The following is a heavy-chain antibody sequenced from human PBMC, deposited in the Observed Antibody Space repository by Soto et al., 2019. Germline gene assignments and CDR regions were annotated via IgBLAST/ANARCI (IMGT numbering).Heavy chain of an antibody. D-gene: IGHD6-19*01. J-gene: IGHJ3*02. Sequence: GGSLRLSCAASGFTFDDYTMHWVRQAPGKGLEWVSLISWDGGSTYYADSVKGRFTISRDNSKNSLYLQMNSLRTEDTALYYCAKDIEKGLIAVTAFDIWGQGTMVTVSS. V-gene: IGHV3-43*01. CDR1: GFTFDDYT. CDR3: AKDIEKGLIAVTAFDI. CDR2: ISWDGGST.